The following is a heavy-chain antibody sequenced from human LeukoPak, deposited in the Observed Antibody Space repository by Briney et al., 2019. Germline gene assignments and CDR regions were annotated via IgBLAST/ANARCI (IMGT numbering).Heavy chain of an antibody. CDR1: GFTFSSYW. V-gene: IGHV3-7*01. CDR2: IKQDGSEK. CDR3: ARDYYVDTTIVTAN. Sequence: GGSLRLSCAASGFTFSSYWMSWVRQAPGKGLEWVANIKQDGSEKYYVDSVKGRFTISRDNAKNSLYLQMTSLRVEDTAVYYCARDYYVDTTIVTANWGQGTLVTVSS. J-gene: IGHJ4*02. D-gene: IGHD5-18*01.